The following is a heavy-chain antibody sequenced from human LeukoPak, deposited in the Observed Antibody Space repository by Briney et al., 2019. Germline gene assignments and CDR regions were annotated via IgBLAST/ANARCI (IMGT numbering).Heavy chain of an antibody. J-gene: IGHJ4*02. Sequence: GGSLRLSCAASGFTFSSYSMNWVRQAPGKGLEWVSSISSSSSYIYYADSVKGRFTISRDNAKNSLYLQMNSLRAEDTAVYYCARVRTGDDFWSGYLDYWGQGTLVTVSS. D-gene: IGHD3-3*01. CDR2: ISSSSSYI. V-gene: IGHV3-21*01. CDR3: ARVRTGDDFWSGYLDY. CDR1: GFTFSSYS.